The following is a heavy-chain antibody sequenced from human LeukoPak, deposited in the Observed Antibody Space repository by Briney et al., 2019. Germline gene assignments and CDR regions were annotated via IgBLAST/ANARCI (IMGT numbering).Heavy chain of an antibody. CDR3: AREIELQWFSESDY. Sequence: SETLSLTCAVYGGSFSGYYWSWIRQTPNKGLEWIGEINHSGTTNYNPSLKSRLSLSVDTSKNQFSLKLSSVTAADTAVYYCAREIELQWFSESDYWSQGTQVTVSS. CDR1: GGSFSGYY. CDR2: INHSGTT. D-gene: IGHD3-10*01. V-gene: IGHV4-34*01. J-gene: IGHJ4*02.